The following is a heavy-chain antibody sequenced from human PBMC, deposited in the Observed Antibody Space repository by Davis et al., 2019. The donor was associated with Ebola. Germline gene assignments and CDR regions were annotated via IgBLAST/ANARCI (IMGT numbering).Heavy chain of an antibody. V-gene: IGHV3-53*01. D-gene: IGHD3-3*02. J-gene: IGHJ4*02. Sequence: GESLKISCAASGFTVSSNYMSWVRQPPGKGLEWVAVIYSSSSTFYIDSVKGRFTISRDNSKSTVYLQMDNLRAEDTAVYYCARGYISSWGDYWGQGTLVTVSS. CDR1: GFTVSSNY. CDR3: ARGYISSWGDY. CDR2: IYSSSST.